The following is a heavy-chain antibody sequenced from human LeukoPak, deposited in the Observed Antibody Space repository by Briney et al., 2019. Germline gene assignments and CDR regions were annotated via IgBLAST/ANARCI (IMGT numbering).Heavy chain of an antibody. CDR1: GASVSNYY. CDR2: FHYSGST. V-gene: IGHV4-59*08. Sequence: SETLSLTCRVSGASVSNYYWSWIRQSPGQGLEWIGFFHYSGSTNYNPSLNSRVTTSIDTSMNQLSLPLVSVTAADAVVYFCSRHHDGGPKLRLDFWGLGVLVTVSS. CDR3: SRHHDGGPKLRLDF. D-gene: IGHD2-15*01. J-gene: IGHJ4*02.